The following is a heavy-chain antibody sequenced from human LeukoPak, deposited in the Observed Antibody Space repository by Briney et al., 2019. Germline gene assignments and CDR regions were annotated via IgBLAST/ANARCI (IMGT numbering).Heavy chain of an antibody. CDR2: ISWNSGSI. V-gene: IGHV3-9*01. CDR1: GFTFDDYA. J-gene: IGHJ6*02. Sequence: PGRSLRLSCAASGFTFDDYAMHWVRQAPGKGLERVSGISWNSGSIGYADSVKGRFTISRDNAKNSLYLQMNSLRAEDTALYYCAKDGMDVWGQGTTVTVSS. CDR3: AKDGMDV.